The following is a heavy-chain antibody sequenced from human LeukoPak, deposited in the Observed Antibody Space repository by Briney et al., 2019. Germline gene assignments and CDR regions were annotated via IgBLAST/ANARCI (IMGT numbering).Heavy chain of an antibody. J-gene: IGHJ4*02. CDR3: VSGRRNRNGFDY. Sequence: PGGSLRLSCAASGFTFSSYAMHWVRQAPGKGLEWGAVISYDGSNKYYADSVKGRFTISRDNSKNTLYLQMNSLRAEDTAVYYCVSGRRNRNGFDYWGQGTLVTVSS. V-gene: IGHV3-30-3*01. CDR2: ISYDGSNK. CDR1: GFTFSSYA. D-gene: IGHD6-6*01.